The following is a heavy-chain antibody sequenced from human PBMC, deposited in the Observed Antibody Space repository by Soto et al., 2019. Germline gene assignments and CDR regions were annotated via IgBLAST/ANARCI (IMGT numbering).Heavy chain of an antibody. CDR1: GFSFGRYA. V-gene: IGHV3-30-3*01. CDR2: IPYDGGNR. CDR3: AREYLDYGPDV. Sequence: GGSLRLSCAASGFSFGRYAMLWVRQAPGKGLEWVASIPYDGGNRKYADSVKGRFTISRDNAKDMLYLHMSSLGPDDTSVYYCAREYLDYGPDVWGQGTSVTVSS. J-gene: IGHJ6*02.